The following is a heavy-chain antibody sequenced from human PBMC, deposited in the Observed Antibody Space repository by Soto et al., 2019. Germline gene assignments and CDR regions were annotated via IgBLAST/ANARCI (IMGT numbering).Heavy chain of an antibody. Sequence: SVKVSSKDSGDTFTSYGISWVRQAPGQGLEWMGWISAYNGNTNYAQKLQGRVTMTTDTSTSTAYMELRSLRSDDTAVYYCPSNNSDIFTGYYSHYCSMDIW. J-gene: IGHJ6*01. D-gene: IGHD3-9*01. CDR2: ISAYNGNT. CDR3: PSNNSDIFTGYYSHYCSMDI. CDR1: GDTFTSYG. V-gene: IGHV1-18*04.